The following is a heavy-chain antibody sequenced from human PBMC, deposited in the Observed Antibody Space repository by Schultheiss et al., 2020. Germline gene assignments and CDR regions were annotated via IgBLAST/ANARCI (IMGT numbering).Heavy chain of an antibody. J-gene: IGHJ4*02. CDR1: GFTFSDYY. D-gene: IGHD4-17*01. CDR2: ISYDGSNK. CDR3: ARDPVTRVPIQYYFDY. V-gene: IGHV3-30-3*01. Sequence: GESLKISCAASGFTFSDYYMSWIRQAPGKGLEWVAVISYDGSNKYYADSVKGRFTISRDNSKNTLYLQMNSLRAEDTAVYYCARDPVTRVPIQYYFDYWGQGTLVTVSS.